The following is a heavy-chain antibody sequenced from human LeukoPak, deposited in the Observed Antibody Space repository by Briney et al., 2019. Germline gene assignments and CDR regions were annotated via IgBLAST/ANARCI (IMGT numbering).Heavy chain of an antibody. CDR3: ARRAANYDFWSGYNV. V-gene: IGHV3-7*01. CDR2: IKQDGSEK. Sequence: GGSLRLSCAASEFTFSTYWMSWVRQAPGKGLEWVASIKQDGSEKYYVDSVKGRFTISRDNAKNSVYLRMNSLRAEDMAVYYCARRAANYDFWSGYNVWGKGTTVTVSS. CDR1: EFTFSTYW. D-gene: IGHD3-3*01. J-gene: IGHJ6*04.